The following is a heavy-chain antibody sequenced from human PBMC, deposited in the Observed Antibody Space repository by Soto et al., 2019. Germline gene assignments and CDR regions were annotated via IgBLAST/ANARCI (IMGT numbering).Heavy chain of an antibody. CDR1: GYTFSSSD. CDR2: ISAYTGNT. CDR3: ALGGPIRGSSWEGDY. J-gene: IGHJ4*02. D-gene: IGHD1-26*01. Sequence: QVQLVQSGAEVKKPGASAKVSCKASGYTFSSSDISWVRQAPGQGLEWMGWISAYTGNTNYAQRLQGRLTMTTDTSPNTAYMALTSLRSYPTAVYYCALGGPIRGSSWEGDYWGQGTLVTVSS. V-gene: IGHV1-18*01.